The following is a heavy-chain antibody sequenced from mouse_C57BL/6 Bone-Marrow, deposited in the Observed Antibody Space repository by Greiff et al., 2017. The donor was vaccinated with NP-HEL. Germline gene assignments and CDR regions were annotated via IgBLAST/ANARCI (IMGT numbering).Heavy chain of an antibody. V-gene: IGHV1-72*01. J-gene: IGHJ1*03. Sequence: VQLQQPGAELVKPGASVKLSCKASGYTFTSYWMHWVKQRPGRGLEWIGRIDPNSGGTKYNEKFKSKATLTVDKPSSTAYMQLSSLTSEDSAVYYCAPYYYGSSYTSYWYFDVWGTGTTVTVSS. CDR1: GYTFTSYW. CDR3: APYYYGSSYTSYWYFDV. D-gene: IGHD1-1*01. CDR2: IDPNSGGT.